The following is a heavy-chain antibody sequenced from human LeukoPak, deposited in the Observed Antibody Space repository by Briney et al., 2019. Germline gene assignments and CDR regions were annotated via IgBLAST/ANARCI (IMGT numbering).Heavy chain of an antibody. CDR3: ARDMAYCSSTSCYNNNWFDP. Sequence: KPSETLSLTCTVSGGSISSYYWSWIRQPAGKGLEWIGRIYTSGSTNYNPSLKSRVTMSVDTSKNQFSLKLSSVTAADTAVYYCARDMAYCSSTSCYNNNWFDPWGQGTLVTVSS. CDR2: IYTSGST. V-gene: IGHV4-4*07. CDR1: GGSISSYY. D-gene: IGHD2-2*02. J-gene: IGHJ5*02.